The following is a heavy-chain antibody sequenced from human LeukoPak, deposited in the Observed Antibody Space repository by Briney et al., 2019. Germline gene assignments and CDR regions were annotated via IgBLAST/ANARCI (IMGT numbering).Heavy chain of an antibody. CDR1: GVTFSSYG. V-gene: IGHV3-30*02. CDR3: AKDVRGFSGSSLPSDY. D-gene: IGHD1-26*01. J-gene: IGHJ4*02. Sequence: GGSVRLSCAASGVTFSSYGMHWVREAPGKGLEWVAYIRYDEDNKYYADSVKGRFTISRDNSKNPLYLQMNSLRAEDTGVYYCAKDVRGFSGSSLPSDYWGQGTLVTVSS. CDR2: IRYDEDNK.